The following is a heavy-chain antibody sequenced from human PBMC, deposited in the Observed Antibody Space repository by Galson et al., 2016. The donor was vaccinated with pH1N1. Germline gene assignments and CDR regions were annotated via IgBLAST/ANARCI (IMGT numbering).Heavy chain of an antibody. CDR1: GFRFDDYA. CDR3: VKDFKGYFYYMDV. CDR2: INWKSNNI. J-gene: IGHJ6*03. Sequence: SLRLSCATSGFRFDDYAMHWVRQGPGKGLEWVSGINWKSNNIVYADSVKGRFSISRDNAKRSLFLEMNSLRVEDTALYYCVKDFKGYFYYMDVWVKGTTVTVSS. V-gene: IGHV3-9*01.